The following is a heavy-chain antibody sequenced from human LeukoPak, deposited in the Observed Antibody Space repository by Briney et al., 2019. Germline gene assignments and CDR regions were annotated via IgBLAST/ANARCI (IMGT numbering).Heavy chain of an antibody. Sequence: GGSLRLSCAASGFTVSSNYMSWVRQAPGMRLEWVSVIYSGGTTYYADSVQGRFTISRDNSKNTLYLQMNSLRAEDTAVYYCAKGDVVVVAATPSWFDPWGQGTLVTVSS. D-gene: IGHD2-15*01. J-gene: IGHJ5*02. CDR3: AKGDVVVVAATPSWFDP. CDR1: GFTVSSNY. CDR2: IYSGGTT. V-gene: IGHV3-66*01.